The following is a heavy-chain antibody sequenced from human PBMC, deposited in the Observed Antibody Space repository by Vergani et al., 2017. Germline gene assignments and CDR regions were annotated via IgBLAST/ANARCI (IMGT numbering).Heavy chain of an antibody. V-gene: IGHV3-21*01. CDR1: GFTSGGYS. D-gene: IGHD2-2*01. Sequence: EVQLVESGGGLVKPGGSLRLSCVASGFTSGGYSMNWVRRAPGKGLEWVSFISSSNSYRYYADSVKGRFTISRDNGEYSLLLQMNSLRPEDTAVYYCASGVPGYQLATQYFQHWGQGTLVTVSS. J-gene: IGHJ1*01. CDR2: ISSSNSYR. CDR3: ASGVPGYQLATQYFQH.